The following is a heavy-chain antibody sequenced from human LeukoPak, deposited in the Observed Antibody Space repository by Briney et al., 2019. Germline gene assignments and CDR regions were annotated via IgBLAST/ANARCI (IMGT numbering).Heavy chain of an antibody. J-gene: IGHJ4*02. V-gene: IGHV3-23*01. CDR2: ISGSGGST. CDR3: AKGLTIFG. Sequence: PGASLRLSCAASGFTFSSYAMTWVRQAPGKGLEWVSGISGSGGSTYYADSVKGRFTISRDNSKNTLYLQMNSLKAEDTAVYYCAKGLTIFGWGQGTLVTVSS. D-gene: IGHD3-3*01. CDR1: GFTFSSYA.